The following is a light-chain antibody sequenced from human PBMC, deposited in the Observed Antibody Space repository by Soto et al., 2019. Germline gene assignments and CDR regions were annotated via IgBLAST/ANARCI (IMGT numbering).Light chain of an antibody. CDR3: QQYSDWPRT. CDR2: GAS. J-gene: IGKJ1*01. V-gene: IGKV3-15*01. Sequence: EIVLTQSPATLSVSPGERATLSCRASESVRTSLAWYQQKPGRSPSLLIYGASNRATGLPARFSGSGSGTEFTLTISSLQSEDFAVYYCQQYSDWPRTFDQGTKLEFK. CDR1: ESVRTS.